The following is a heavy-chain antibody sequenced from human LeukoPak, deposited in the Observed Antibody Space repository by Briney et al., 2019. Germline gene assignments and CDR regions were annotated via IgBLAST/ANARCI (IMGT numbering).Heavy chain of an antibody. D-gene: IGHD1-26*01. J-gene: IGHJ4*02. CDR2: IYPGDSDT. Sequence: GESLKFSCKGSGYSFTSYWIGWARQMPGKGLEWMGIIYPGDSDTRYSPSFQGQVTISADKSISTAYLQWSSLKASDTAMYFCARSLTARGSYALWGQGTLVTASS. V-gene: IGHV5-51*01. CDR1: GYSFTSYW. CDR3: ARSLTARGSYAL.